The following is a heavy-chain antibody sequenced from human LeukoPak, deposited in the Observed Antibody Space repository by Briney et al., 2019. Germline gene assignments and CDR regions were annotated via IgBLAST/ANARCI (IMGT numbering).Heavy chain of an antibody. V-gene: IGHV5-51*01. J-gene: IGHJ4*02. CDR2: IYPGDSDT. CDR3: ARRGAGDYFDY. Sequence: GESLKIPCKGSGYAFSMYWIAWVRQMPGKGLECMGIIYPGDSDTRYSPSFQGQVTISADKSINTAYLQWSTLKASDIAMYYCARRGAGDYFDYWGQGALVTVSS. D-gene: IGHD6-19*01. CDR1: GYAFSMYW.